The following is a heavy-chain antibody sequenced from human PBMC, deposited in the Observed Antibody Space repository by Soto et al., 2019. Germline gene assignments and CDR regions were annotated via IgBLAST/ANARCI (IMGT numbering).Heavy chain of an antibody. CDR3: ARDAAPPSATAMVEFDY. V-gene: IGHV1-2*04. J-gene: IGHJ4*02. D-gene: IGHD5-18*01. Sequence: GASVKVSCKASGSTFTSYAMHWVRQAPGQGLESMGWINPNSGATDYAPKFQGWVTMTRDTSISTAYMELSRLTSDDTAVYYCARDAAPPSATAMVEFDYWGQGTLVTVSS. CDR2: INPNSGAT. CDR1: GSTFTSYA.